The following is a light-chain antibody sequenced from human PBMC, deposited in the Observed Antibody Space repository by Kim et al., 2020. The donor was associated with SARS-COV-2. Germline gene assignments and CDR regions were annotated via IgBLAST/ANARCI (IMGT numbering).Light chain of an antibody. CDR3: AAWDDSLNVV. V-gene: IGLV1-44*01. CDR2: SND. J-gene: IGLJ2*01. CDR1: RSNIGRNS. Sequence: QSVLTQPPSASGTPGQRVTISCSGSRSNIGRNSVNWYQQFPGTAPKILIYSNDQRSSGVPDRFSGSKSGTAASLAISDLRSEDEAEYFCAAWDDSLNVVFGGGTQLTDL.